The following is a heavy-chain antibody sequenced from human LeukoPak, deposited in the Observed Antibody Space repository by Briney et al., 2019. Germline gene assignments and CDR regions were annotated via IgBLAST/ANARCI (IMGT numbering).Heavy chain of an antibody. Sequence: PSETLSLTCTVSGGSISSSSYYWGWIRQPPGKGLEWIGSIYYSGSTYYNPSLKSRVTISVDTFKNQFSLKLSSVTAADTAVYYCAREIAAAGTEPDWGQGTLVTVSS. CDR1: GGSISSSSYY. V-gene: IGHV4-39*07. CDR2: IYYSGST. CDR3: AREIAAAGTEPD. D-gene: IGHD6-13*01. J-gene: IGHJ4*02.